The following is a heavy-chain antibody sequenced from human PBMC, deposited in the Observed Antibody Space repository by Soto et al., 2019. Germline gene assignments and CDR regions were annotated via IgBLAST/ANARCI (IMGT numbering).Heavy chain of an antibody. CDR2: IIPIFGTA. CDR3: AADKLRKVATTIEP. CDR1: GGTFSSYA. D-gene: IGHD5-12*01. J-gene: IGHJ5*02. Sequence: SVKVSCKASGGTFSSYAISWVRQAPGQGLEWMGGIIPIFGTANYAQKFQGRVTITADESTSTAYMELSSLRSEDTAVYYCAADKLRKVATTIEPWGKRPLVTVPP. V-gene: IGHV1-69*13.